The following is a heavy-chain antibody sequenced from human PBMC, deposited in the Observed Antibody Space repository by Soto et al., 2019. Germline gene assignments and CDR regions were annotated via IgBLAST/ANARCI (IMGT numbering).Heavy chain of an antibody. Sequence: SVKVSCKDSGGTFSSYSISWVRQAPGQGLEWMGGIIPIFGTANYAQKFQGRVTITADESTSTAYMELSSLRSEDTAVYYCARHGDYVTGSDYWGKGTLVTVSS. CDR3: ARHGDYVTGSDY. CDR2: IIPIFGTA. CDR1: GGTFSSYS. J-gene: IGHJ4*02. V-gene: IGHV1-69*13. D-gene: IGHD4-17*01.